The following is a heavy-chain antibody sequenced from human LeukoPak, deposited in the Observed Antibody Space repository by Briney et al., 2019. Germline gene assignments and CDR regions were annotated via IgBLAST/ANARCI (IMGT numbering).Heavy chain of an antibody. Sequence: GGSLRLSCVASGFTFSSYWMTWVRQAPGKGLEWVSVISADSATTFYADSVKGRFTISRDNAKNTVFLQMSSLRAEDTALYYCARKSASGNYPLDYWGQGTLVTVSS. J-gene: IGHJ4*02. CDR3: ARKSASGNYPLDY. CDR2: ISADSATT. CDR1: GFTFSSYW. V-gene: IGHV3-23*01. D-gene: IGHD3-10*01.